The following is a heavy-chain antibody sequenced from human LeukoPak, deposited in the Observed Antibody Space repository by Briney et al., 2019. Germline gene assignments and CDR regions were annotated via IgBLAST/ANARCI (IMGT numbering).Heavy chain of an antibody. J-gene: IGHJ6*03. CDR3: ARGGRSYSRQWDYYYYMDV. CDR1: GGSISSYY. V-gene: IGHV4-4*07. D-gene: IGHD1-26*01. Sequence: SETLSLTCTVSGGSISSYYYSWIRQPAGKGLEWIGRIDGSGTTIYNPSLKSPVTMSVDTSKKQFALKLSSVTAPDTAVYYCARGGRSYSRQWDYYYYMDVWGKGTTVTVSS. CDR2: IDGSGTT.